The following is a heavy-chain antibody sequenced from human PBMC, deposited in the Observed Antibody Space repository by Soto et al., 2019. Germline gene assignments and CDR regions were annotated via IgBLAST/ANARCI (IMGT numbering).Heavy chain of an antibody. Sequence: EVQLVESGGDLVQRGGSLRLSCAASGFTFNIYSMNWVRQAPGEGLEWFSYITSDTKTIKYADSVKGRFTISRDNAKNSVYLQMNSLRDEDTAVYYCARSVEGHFAYWGQGTVVTVSS. CDR2: ITSDTKTI. V-gene: IGHV3-48*02. CDR3: ARSVEGHFAY. J-gene: IGHJ4*02. D-gene: IGHD6-19*01. CDR1: GFTFNIYS.